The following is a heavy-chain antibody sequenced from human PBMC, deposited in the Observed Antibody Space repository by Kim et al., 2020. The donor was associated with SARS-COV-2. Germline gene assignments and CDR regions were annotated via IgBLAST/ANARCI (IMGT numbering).Heavy chain of an antibody. CDR3: ASRQYSGYPGGMDV. Sequence: GGSLRLSCGASGFTFSSHAMSRVRQAPGKGLESVAVISGSDGRTYYADSVKGRFTISRDNSKNMLYLQMNSLRVEDTAVYYCASRQYSGYPGGMDVWGQGTTVTVSS. J-gene: IGHJ6*02. CDR2: ISGSDGRT. V-gene: IGHV3-23*01. CDR1: GFTFSSHA. D-gene: IGHD5-12*01.